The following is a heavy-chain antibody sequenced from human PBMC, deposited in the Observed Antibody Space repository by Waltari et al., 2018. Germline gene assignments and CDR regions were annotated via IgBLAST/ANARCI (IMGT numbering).Heavy chain of an antibody. D-gene: IGHD6-19*01. CDR3: ARDGIAVAGTYGMDV. V-gene: IGHV4-61*02. Sequence: QVQLQESGPGLVKPSQTLSLTCTVSGGSISSGSYYWSWIRQPAGKGLEWIGRIYTSGSTNYNPSLKSRVTISVDTSKNQFSLKLSSVTAADTAVYYCARDGIAVAGTYGMDVWGQGTTVTVSS. J-gene: IGHJ6*02. CDR2: IYTSGST. CDR1: GGSISSGSYY.